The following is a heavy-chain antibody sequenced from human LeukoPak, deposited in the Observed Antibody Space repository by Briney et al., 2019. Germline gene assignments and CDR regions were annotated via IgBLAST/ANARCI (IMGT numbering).Heavy chain of an antibody. V-gene: IGHV3-43*02. CDR1: GFTFDDYA. Sequence: GGSLRLSCAASGFTFDDYAMHWVRQAPGKGLEWVSLISGDGGSTYYADSVKGRFTISRDNSKNPLYLQMNSLRTEDTALYYCAKDIYYYGSGSYYRYAFDIWGQGTMVTVSS. J-gene: IGHJ3*02. CDR3: AKDIYYYGSGSYYRYAFDI. CDR2: ISGDGGST. D-gene: IGHD3-10*01.